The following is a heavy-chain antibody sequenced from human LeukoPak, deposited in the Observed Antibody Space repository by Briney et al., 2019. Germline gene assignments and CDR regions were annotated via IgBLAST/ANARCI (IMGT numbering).Heavy chain of an antibody. CDR1: GGSFSGYY. CDR3: ARAAVVTPAYFDY. Sequence: PSETLSLTCAVYGGSFSGYYWSWIRQPPGKGLEWIGEINHSGSTNYNPSLKSRVTISVDTSKNQFSLKLSSVTAADTAVYYCARAAVVTPAYFDYWGQGTLVTVSS. J-gene: IGHJ4*02. D-gene: IGHD4-23*01. CDR2: INHSGST. V-gene: IGHV4-34*01.